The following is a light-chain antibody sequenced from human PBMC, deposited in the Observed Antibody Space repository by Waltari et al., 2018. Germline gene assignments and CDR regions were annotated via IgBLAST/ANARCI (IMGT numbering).Light chain of an antibody. Sequence: DIQMTQSPSTLSASVGDRVILTCRASQNILRYLAWYQQKPGKAPTLLIYRASNLETGVPSRFSGSGSGTEFTLTISSLQPDDFATYYCQQYNDYSWTFCQGTKVEI. J-gene: IGKJ1*01. V-gene: IGKV1-5*03. CDR1: QNILRY. CDR2: RAS. CDR3: QQYNDYSWT.